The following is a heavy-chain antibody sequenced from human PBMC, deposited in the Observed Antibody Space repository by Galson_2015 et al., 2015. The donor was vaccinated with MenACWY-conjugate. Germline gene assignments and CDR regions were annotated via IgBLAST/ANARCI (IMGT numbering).Heavy chain of an antibody. J-gene: IGHJ4*02. CDR3: ARDNNWPFDS. Sequence: SLRLSCAASGFTFNNYWMHWVRQPPGKGLEWISYIKADGSFSNYADSVKGRFTISTDNAKNMVYLQMDGPGDKDTAVYFCARDNNWPFDSWGQGTLVTVSS. CDR2: IKADGSFS. V-gene: IGHV3-74*01. D-gene: IGHD1-1*01. CDR1: GFTFNNYW.